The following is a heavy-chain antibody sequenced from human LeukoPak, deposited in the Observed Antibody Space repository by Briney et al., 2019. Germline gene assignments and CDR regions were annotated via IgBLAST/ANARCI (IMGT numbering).Heavy chain of an antibody. J-gene: IGHJ4*02. V-gene: IGHV1-2*02. CDR3: ARRVSSGWYVFGY. D-gene: IGHD6-19*01. Sequence: ASVKVSCKASGYTFTGYYMHWVRQAPGQGLEWMGWINPNSGGTNYAQKFQGRVTMTRDTSISTAYMELSRLRSDDTAVYYCARRVSSGWYVFGYWGQGTLVTVSS. CDR2: INPNSGGT. CDR1: GYTFTGYY.